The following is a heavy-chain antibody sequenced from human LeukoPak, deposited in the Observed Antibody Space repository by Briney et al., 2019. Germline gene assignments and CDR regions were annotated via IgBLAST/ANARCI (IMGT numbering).Heavy chain of an antibody. CDR1: GFTVSNNH. CDR2: IYSGGTT. CDR3: ARVATRTLSPINY. J-gene: IGHJ4*02. V-gene: IGHV3-66*01. Sequence: GGSLRLSCVASGFTVSNNHMNWVRQAPGKGLEWVSIIYSGGTTYYADSVKGRFTISRDDAQKALYLEMHSLSDDDTAVYYCARVATRTLSPINYWGQGSLVTVSS.